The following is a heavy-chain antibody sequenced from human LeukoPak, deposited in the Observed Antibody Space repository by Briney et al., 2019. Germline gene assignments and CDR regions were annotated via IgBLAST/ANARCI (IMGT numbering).Heavy chain of an antibody. V-gene: IGHV3-23*01. CDR1: GFTFSLYA. CDR3: AKDLRQGDAYWDIGS. CDR2: LDGSSGGI. D-gene: IGHD5-24*01. J-gene: IGHJ4*02. Sequence: PGGALRLSCAASGFTFSLYAMNWVRQGPGKGLEWVSGLDGSSGGITYADSVKGRFTISRDNSKNTMYLQMNNLRADDTAVYYCAKDLRQGDAYWDIGSWGQGTLVTVSS.